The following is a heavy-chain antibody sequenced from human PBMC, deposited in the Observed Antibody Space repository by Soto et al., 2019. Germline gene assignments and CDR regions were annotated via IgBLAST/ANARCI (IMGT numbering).Heavy chain of an antibody. D-gene: IGHD6-19*01. Sequence: EVQLVESGGGLVQPGGSLRLSCAASGFTVSSNYMSWVRQAPGKGLEWVSVIYSGGSTYYADSVKGRFTISRDNSKNTLYLQMNSLRAEDTAVYYCAREREDSGWYRGVTYYFDYWGQGTLVTVSS. J-gene: IGHJ4*02. CDR2: IYSGGST. CDR3: AREREDSGWYRGVTYYFDY. CDR1: GFTVSSNY. V-gene: IGHV3-66*01.